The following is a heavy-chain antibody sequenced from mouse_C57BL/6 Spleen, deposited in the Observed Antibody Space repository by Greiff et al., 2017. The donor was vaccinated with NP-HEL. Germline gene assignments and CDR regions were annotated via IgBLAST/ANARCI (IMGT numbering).Heavy chain of an antibody. Sequence: QVQLKQSGAELVKPGASVKISCKASGYAFSSYWMNWVKQRPGKGLEWIGQIYPGDGDTNYNGKFKGKATLTADKSSSTAYMQLSSLTSEDSAVYFCACYYSNYPWFAYWGQGTLVTVSA. V-gene: IGHV1-80*01. D-gene: IGHD2-5*01. CDR3: ACYYSNYPWFAY. CDR1: GYAFSSYW. CDR2: IYPGDGDT. J-gene: IGHJ3*01.